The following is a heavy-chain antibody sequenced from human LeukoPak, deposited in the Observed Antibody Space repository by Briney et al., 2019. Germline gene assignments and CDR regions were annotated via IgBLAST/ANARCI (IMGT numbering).Heavy chain of an antibody. D-gene: IGHD6-19*01. CDR1: GFTFSGYE. V-gene: IGHV3-48*03. CDR3: ARASSGWANNAFDI. CDR2: ISSSGSTI. J-gene: IGHJ3*02. Sequence: GGSLRLSCAASGFTFSGYEMNWVRQAPGKGLEWVSYISSSGSTIYYADSVNGRFTISRDNAKNSLYLQMNSLRAEDTAVYYCARASSGWANNAFDIWGQGTMVTVPS.